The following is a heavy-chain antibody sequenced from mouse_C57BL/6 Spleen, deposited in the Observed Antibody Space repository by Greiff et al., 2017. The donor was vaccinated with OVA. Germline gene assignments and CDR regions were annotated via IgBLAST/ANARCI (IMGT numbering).Heavy chain of an antibody. CDR2: INPSTGGT. J-gene: IGHJ2*01. CDR1: GYSFTGYY. Sequence: VQLKQSGPELVKPGASVKISCKASGYSFTGYYMNWVKQSPEKSLEWIGEINPSTGGTTYNQKFKAKATLTVDKSSSTAYMQLKSLTSEDSAVYYCARGRGTDGSSFDYWGQGTTLTVSS. D-gene: IGHD1-1*01. CDR3: ARGRGTDGSSFDY. V-gene: IGHV1-42*01.